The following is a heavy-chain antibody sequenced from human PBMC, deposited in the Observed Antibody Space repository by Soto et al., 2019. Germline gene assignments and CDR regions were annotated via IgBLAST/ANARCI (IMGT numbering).Heavy chain of an antibody. V-gene: IGHV4-34*01. CDR3: ARGPRSLPATAYGPPAPDRDFDY. CDR1: GGSFSGYY. D-gene: IGHD2-2*01. J-gene: IGHJ4*02. Sequence: SETLSLTCAVYGGSFSGYYWSWIRQPPGKGLEWIGEINHSGSTNYNPSLKSRVTISVDTSKNQFSLKLSSVTAADTAVYYCARGPRSLPATAYGPPAPDRDFDYWGQGTLVTVSS. CDR2: INHSGST.